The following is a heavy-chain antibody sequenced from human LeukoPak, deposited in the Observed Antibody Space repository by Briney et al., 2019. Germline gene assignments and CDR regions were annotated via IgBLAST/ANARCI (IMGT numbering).Heavy chain of an antibody. J-gene: IGHJ4*02. V-gene: IGHV3-48*01. CDR1: GFTFSSYS. CDR2: ISSSSSTI. D-gene: IGHD5-18*01. CDR3: ARDSGGYGLDYFDY. Sequence: PGGSLRLSCAASGFTFSSYSMSWVRQAPGKGLEWVSYISSSSSTIYYADSVKGRFTISRDNAKNSLYLQMNSLRAEDTAVYYCARDSGGYGLDYFDYWGQGTLVTVSS.